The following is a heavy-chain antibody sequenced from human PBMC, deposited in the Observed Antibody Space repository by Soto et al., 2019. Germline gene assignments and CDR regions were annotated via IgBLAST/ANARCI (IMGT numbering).Heavy chain of an antibody. Sequence: EVQLLESGGGLVQPGGSLRLSCAASGFTFGSHAMIWVRQAPGXGLEWVSAISGSGGSAYYADSVKGRFTISRDNSINTLYLQMNSLRAEDTALYYCAKEPYSDFWSAYYYFDYWGQGTLVTVSS. V-gene: IGHV3-23*01. CDR2: ISGSGGSA. CDR1: GFTFGSHA. D-gene: IGHD3-3*01. J-gene: IGHJ4*02. CDR3: AKEPYSDFWSAYYYFDY.